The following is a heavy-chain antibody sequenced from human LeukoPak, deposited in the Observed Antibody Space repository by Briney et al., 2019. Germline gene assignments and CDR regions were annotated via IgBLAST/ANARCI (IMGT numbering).Heavy chain of an antibody. CDR3: AKDTSGEFDP. Sequence: GGSLRLSCAASGFTFSSYGMHWVRQAPGKGLEWVAVISYDGSNKYYADSVKGRFTISRDNSKNTLYLQMNSLRAEDTAVYYCAKDTSGEFDPWGQGTLVTVSS. V-gene: IGHV3-30*18. D-gene: IGHD3-10*01. J-gene: IGHJ5*02. CDR1: GFTFSSYG. CDR2: ISYDGSNK.